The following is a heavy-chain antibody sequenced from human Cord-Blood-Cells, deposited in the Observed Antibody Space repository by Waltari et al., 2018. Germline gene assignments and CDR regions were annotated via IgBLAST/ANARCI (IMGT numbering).Heavy chain of an antibody. D-gene: IGHD4-4*01. J-gene: IGHJ6*03. Sequence: QVQLVQSGAEVKKPGASVKVSCKASGYTFPSYYMHWVRQAPGQGLEWMGIINPSGGSTSYAQKFQGRVTMTRDTATSTVYMELSSLRSEDTAVYYCARVTISQGDGYNYYYMDVWGKGTTVTVSS. V-gene: IGHV1-46*01. CDR3: ARVTISQGDGYNYYYMDV. CDR2: INPSGGST. CDR1: GYTFPSYY.